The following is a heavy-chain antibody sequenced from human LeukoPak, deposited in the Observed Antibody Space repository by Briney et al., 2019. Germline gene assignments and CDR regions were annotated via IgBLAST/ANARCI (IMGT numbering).Heavy chain of an antibody. CDR1: GGSISSYY. Sequence: SETLSLTCTVSGGSISSYYWSWIRQPPGKGLEWIGYIYYSGSTNYNPSLKSRVIISVDTSKNQFSLKLSSVTAADTAVYYCARVGSGWIFDYWGQGTLVTVSS. V-gene: IGHV4-59*01. D-gene: IGHD6-19*01. J-gene: IGHJ4*02. CDR3: ARVGSGWIFDY. CDR2: IYYSGST.